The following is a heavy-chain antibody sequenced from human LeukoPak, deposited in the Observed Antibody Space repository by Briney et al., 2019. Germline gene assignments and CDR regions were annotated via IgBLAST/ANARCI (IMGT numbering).Heavy chain of an antibody. V-gene: IGHV1-2*06. CDR1: GYSFTGFY. CDR3: ARAVGSSWKYYFDY. Sequence: ASVKVSCKASGYSFTGFYMHWVRQAPGQGLEWMGRINPNSGGTNYAQKFQGRVTMTRDTSISTAYMELRSLRSDDTAVYYCARAVGSSWKYYFDYWGQGTLVTVSS. J-gene: IGHJ4*02. CDR2: INPNSGGT. D-gene: IGHD6-13*01.